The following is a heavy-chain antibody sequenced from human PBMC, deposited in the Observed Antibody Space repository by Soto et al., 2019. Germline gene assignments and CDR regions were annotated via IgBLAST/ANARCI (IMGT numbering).Heavy chain of an antibody. D-gene: IGHD3-10*01. CDR3: ASRVYGAPF. CDR2: IYSGGST. Sequence: QLRLQESGPGLVKPSETLALTCTVSGGSISSSSYYWGWIRQPTGKGLEWIGSIYSGGSTYYNPSLKSRVTISVDTSKNQFSLKLSSVSAADTAVYYCASRVYGAPFWGQGTLVTVSS. J-gene: IGHJ4*02. CDR1: GGSISSSSYY. V-gene: IGHV4-39*01.